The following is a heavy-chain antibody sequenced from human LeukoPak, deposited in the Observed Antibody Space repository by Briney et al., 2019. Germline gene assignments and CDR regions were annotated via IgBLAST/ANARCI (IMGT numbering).Heavy chain of an antibody. CDR1: GFTFSGYA. D-gene: IGHD4-23*01. CDR2: ISRSGGST. Sequence: PGGSLRLSCAASGFTFSGYAMTWVRQASGKGLEWVSAISRSGGSTYYADSVKGRFTISRDSSKNTLYLQMNSLRAEDTAVYYCAKGIQWELPIDYWGQGTLVTVSS. J-gene: IGHJ4*02. V-gene: IGHV3-23*01. CDR3: AKGIQWELPIDY.